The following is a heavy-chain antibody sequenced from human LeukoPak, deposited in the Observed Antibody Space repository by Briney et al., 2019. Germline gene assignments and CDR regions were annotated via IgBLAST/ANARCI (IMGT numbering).Heavy chain of an antibody. CDR2: ISYDGSDK. V-gene: IGHV3-30*18. CDR1: GFTFSSYA. CDR3: AKNCYYDSSGAFDY. Sequence: GGSLRLSCAASGFTFSSYAMSWVRQAPGKGLEWVTFISYDGSDKYYADSVKGRFTISRDNSKNTLYLQMNSLRAEDTAVYYCAKNCYYDSSGAFDYWGQGTLVTVSS. J-gene: IGHJ4*02. D-gene: IGHD3-22*01.